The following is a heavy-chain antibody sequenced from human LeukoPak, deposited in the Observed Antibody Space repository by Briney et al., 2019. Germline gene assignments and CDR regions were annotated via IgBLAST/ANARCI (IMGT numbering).Heavy chain of an antibody. D-gene: IGHD3-22*01. V-gene: IGHV3-23*01. Sequence: PGGSLRLSCAASGFTFSSYAMSWVRQAPGKGLEWVSAISGSGGSTYYADSVKGRFTISRDNYKNTLYLQMNSLRAEDTAVYYCASFDDSSGYYLSDYWGQGTLVTVSS. CDR3: ASFDDSSGYYLSDY. CDR1: GFTFSSYA. J-gene: IGHJ4*02. CDR2: ISGSGGST.